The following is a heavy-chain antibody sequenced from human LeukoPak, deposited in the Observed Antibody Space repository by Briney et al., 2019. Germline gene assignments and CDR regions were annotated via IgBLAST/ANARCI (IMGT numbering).Heavy chain of an antibody. CDR3: AREVRSSSWLPMDV. J-gene: IGHJ6*03. CDR2: ISSSSSTI. V-gene: IGHV3-48*04. CDR1: GFTFSSYG. D-gene: IGHD6-13*01. Sequence: PGGSLRLSCAASGFTFSSYGMHWVRQAPGKGLEWVSYISSSSSTIYYADSVKGRFTISRDNAKNSLYLQMNSLRAEDTAVYYCAREVRSSSWLPMDVWGKGTTVTVSS.